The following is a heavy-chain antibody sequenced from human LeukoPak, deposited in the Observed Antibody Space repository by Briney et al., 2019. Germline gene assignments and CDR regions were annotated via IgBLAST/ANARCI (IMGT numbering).Heavy chain of an antibody. Sequence: SETLSLTCAVSGGSISSSNWWSWVRQPPGKGLEWIGYIYYSGSTNYNPSLKSRVTISVDTSKNQFSLKLSSVTAADTAVYYCAREGGYDFSYFDYWGQGTLVTVSS. D-gene: IGHD5-12*01. V-gene: IGHV4-4*02. CDR2: IYYSGST. CDR3: AREGGYDFSYFDY. CDR1: GGSISSSNW. J-gene: IGHJ4*02.